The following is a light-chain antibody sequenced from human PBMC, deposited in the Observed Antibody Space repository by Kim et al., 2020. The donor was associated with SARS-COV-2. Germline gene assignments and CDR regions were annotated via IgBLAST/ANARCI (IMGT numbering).Light chain of an antibody. CDR2: AAS. CDR1: QTVIEY. J-gene: IGKJ2*01. CDR3: QQTFRNPRT. Sequence: ASVGDRVTITCRASQTVIEYLNWFQQKPGTAPRLLIYAASHLQSGVPSRFTGSGSETDFTLTITSLQPEDFATYYCQQTFRNPRTFGQRTKVDIK. V-gene: IGKV1-39*01.